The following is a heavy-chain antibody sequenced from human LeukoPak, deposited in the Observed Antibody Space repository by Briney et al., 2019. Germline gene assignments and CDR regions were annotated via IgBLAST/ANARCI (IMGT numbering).Heavy chain of an antibody. CDR3: ARGYSYGSDYYYGMDV. CDR2: ISGYNGNT. D-gene: IGHD5-18*01. Sequence: ASVKVSCKASGYTFTSYAISWVRQAPGQGLGWMGWISGYNGNTKYAQKVEGRVTMTTDTSTSTAYMELRSLRSDDTAVYYCARGYSYGSDYYYGMDVWGQGTTVTVSS. CDR1: GYTFTSYA. V-gene: IGHV1-18*01. J-gene: IGHJ6*02.